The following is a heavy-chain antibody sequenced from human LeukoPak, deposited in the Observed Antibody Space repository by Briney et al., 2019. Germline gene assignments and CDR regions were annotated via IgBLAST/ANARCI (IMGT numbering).Heavy chain of an antibody. CDR3: AKVENDYWSGIDY. CDR1: GFSFTTYG. D-gene: IGHD3-3*01. V-gene: IGHV3-30*02. J-gene: IGHJ4*02. CDR2: IRYDGSIE. Sequence: GGSLRLSCAASGFSFTTYGMHWVRQAPGKGLEWVSFIRYDGSIEFYTDSVKGRFSISRDNSKNTLYLQMNSLRPEDTAVYYCAKVENDYWSGIDYWGQGTLVTVSS.